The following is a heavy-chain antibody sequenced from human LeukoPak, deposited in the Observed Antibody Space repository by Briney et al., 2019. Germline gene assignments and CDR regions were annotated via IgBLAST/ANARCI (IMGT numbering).Heavy chain of an antibody. CDR3: ARRAGAYSHPYDY. CDR1: GFTFSSYG. V-gene: IGHV3-23*01. D-gene: IGHD4/OR15-4a*01. CDR2: ISGSGGST. J-gene: IGHJ4*02. Sequence: GGSLRLSCAASGFTFSSYGMHWVRQAPGKGLEWVSAISGSGGSTYYADSVKGRFTISRDNSKNTLYLQMNSLRAEDTAVYYCARRAGAYSHPYDYWGQGTLVTVSS.